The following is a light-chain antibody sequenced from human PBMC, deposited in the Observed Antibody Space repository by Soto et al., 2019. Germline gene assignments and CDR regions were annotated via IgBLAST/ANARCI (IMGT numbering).Light chain of an antibody. CDR2: GAS. Sequence: EIVLTQSPGTLSLSPGERATLSCRASQSVSSSYLAWYQQKPGQAPRLLIYGASSRATGIPDRFSGSGSGTDFTLTISGLEPEDFAVYYCQHYAMSPPFTFGPGTRWIS. J-gene: IGKJ3*01. CDR1: QSVSSSY. V-gene: IGKV3-20*01. CDR3: QHYAMSPPFT.